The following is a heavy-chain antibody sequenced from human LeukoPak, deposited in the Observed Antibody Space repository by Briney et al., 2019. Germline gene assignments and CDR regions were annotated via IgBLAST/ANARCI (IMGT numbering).Heavy chain of an antibody. D-gene: IGHD5-18*01. V-gene: IGHV1-18*01. CDR2: ISDYNGDT. Sequence: GASVTVSCKASGGTFSSYAISWVRQAPGQGLEWMGWISDYNGDTNYAQKFQGRVTMTTDTSTNTAYLELRSLRSDDRAVYYCARTYPTWMQLRHMDVWGQGTTVTVSS. J-gene: IGHJ6*02. CDR3: ARTYPTWMQLRHMDV. CDR1: GGTFSSYA.